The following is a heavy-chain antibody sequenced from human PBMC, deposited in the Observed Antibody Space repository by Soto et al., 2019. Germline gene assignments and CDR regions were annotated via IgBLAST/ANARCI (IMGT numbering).Heavy chain of an antibody. V-gene: IGHV1-69*13. CDR1: GGTFSSYA. CDR3: ARILAYCGGDCYSPFDY. Sequence: GPQLKVSCKASGGTFSSYAISWVRQAPGQGLEWMGGIIPIFGTANYAQKFQGRVTITADESTSTAYMELSSLRSEDTAVYYCARILAYCGGDCYSPFDYWGQGTLVTVSS. CDR2: IIPIFGTA. J-gene: IGHJ4*02. D-gene: IGHD2-21*02.